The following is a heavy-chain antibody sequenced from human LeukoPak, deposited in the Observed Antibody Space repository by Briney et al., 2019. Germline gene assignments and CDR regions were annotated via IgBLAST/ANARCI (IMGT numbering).Heavy chain of an antibody. Sequence: ASVKVSCKASGYTFTSYDINWVRQATGQGLEWMGWMNPNSGNTGYAQKFQGRVTMTRNTSISTAYMELSSLRSEDTAVYYCARCPSTFYYMDVWGKGTTVTVS. CDR2: MNPNSGNT. CDR3: ARCPSTFYYMDV. J-gene: IGHJ6*03. V-gene: IGHV1-8*01. CDR1: GYTFTSYD.